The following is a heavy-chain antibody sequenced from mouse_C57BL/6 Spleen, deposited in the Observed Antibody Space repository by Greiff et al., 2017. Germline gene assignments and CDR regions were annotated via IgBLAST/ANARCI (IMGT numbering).Heavy chain of an antibody. CDR2: IYPGDGDT. V-gene: IGHV1-82*01. CDR3: GRSVDYGSSFCWYFEV. CDR1: GYAFSSSW. D-gene: IGHD1-1*01. Sequence: QVQLQQSGPELVKPGASVKISCKASGYAFSSSWMNWVKQRPGKGLEWIGRIYPGDGDTNYNGKFKGKATLTADKSSSTAYMQLSSLTSEDSAVYFCGRSVDYGSSFCWYFEVWGTGTTVTVSS. J-gene: IGHJ1*03.